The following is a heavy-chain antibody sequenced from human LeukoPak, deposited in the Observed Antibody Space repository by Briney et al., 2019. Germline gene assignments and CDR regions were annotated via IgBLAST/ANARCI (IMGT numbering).Heavy chain of an antibody. Sequence: PSETLSLTCTVSGGSISSSSYYWGWIRQPPGKGLEWIGSIYYSGSTYYNPSLKSRVTISVDTPKNQFSLKLSSVTAADTAVYYCARDDPSEYCSGGSCYLDAFDIWGQGTMVTVSS. V-gene: IGHV4-39*07. CDR3: ARDDPSEYCSGGSCYLDAFDI. CDR2: IYYSGST. D-gene: IGHD2-15*01. J-gene: IGHJ3*02. CDR1: GGSISSSSYY.